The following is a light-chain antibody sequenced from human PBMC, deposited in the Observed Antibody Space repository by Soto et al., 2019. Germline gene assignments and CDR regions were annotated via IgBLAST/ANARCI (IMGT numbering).Light chain of an antibody. Sequence: QSVLTQPASVSGSPGQSITISCTGTSSDVGGYNYVSWYQHHPGKAPKLMIYDVSNRPSGVSNRFSGSKSGNTASLTISGLQGEGEADYYCVSYTSISTHVFGTGTKVTVL. CDR3: VSYTSISTHV. CDR2: DVS. J-gene: IGLJ1*01. CDR1: SSDVGGYNY. V-gene: IGLV2-14*01.